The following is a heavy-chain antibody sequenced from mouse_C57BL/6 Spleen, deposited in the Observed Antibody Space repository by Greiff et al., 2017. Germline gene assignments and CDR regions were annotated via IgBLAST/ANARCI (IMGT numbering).Heavy chain of an antibody. CDR2: IDPETGGT. V-gene: IGHV1-15*01. D-gene: IGHD3-2*02. CDR1: GYTFTDYE. Sequence: QVHVKQSGAELVRPGASVTLSCKASGYTFTDYEMHWVKQTPVHGLEWIGAIDPETGGTAYNQKFKGKAILTADKSSSTAYMELRSLTSEDSAVYYCTRMTAQATSFAYWGQGTLVTVSA. J-gene: IGHJ3*01. CDR3: TRMTAQATSFAY.